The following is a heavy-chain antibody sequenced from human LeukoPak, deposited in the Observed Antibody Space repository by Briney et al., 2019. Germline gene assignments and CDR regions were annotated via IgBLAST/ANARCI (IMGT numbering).Heavy chain of an antibody. J-gene: IGHJ4*02. D-gene: IGHD4-17*01. Sequence: GGSLRLSCTASGFTFGDYAMSWVRQAPGKGLEWVGFTRSKAYGGTTEYAASVKGRFTISRDDSKSIAYLQMNSLKTEDTAVYYCTRRYGDYNDYWGQGTLVTVSS. CDR3: TRRYGDYNDY. CDR1: GFTFGDYA. V-gene: IGHV3-49*04. CDR2: TRSKAYGGTT.